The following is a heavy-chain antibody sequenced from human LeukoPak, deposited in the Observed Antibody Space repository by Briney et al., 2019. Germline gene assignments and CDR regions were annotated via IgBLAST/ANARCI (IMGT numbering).Heavy chain of an antibody. Sequence: GASVKVSCKASGYTFTSYYMHWVRQAPGQGLEWMGIMIPSTGSTSYSQKFQGRVTMTRDTSTSTVYMELGRLRSEDTAAYYCARDRTVTTGEFDYWGQGTLVTVSS. CDR3: ARDRTVTTGEFDY. CDR1: GYTFTSYY. J-gene: IGHJ4*02. CDR2: MIPSTGST. V-gene: IGHV1-46*01. D-gene: IGHD4-17*01.